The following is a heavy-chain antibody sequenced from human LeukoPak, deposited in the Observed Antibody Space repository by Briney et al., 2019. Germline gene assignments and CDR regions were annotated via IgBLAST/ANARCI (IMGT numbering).Heavy chain of an antibody. Sequence: GGSLRLFCAASGFTFSSYGMHWVRQAPGKGLEWVAVISYDGSNKYYPDSVKGRFTISRDNSKNTLYLQMNSLRAEDTAVYYCAKDLERGYSSGWYLGYWGQGTLVTVSS. CDR1: GFTFSSYG. J-gene: IGHJ4*02. V-gene: IGHV3-30*18. D-gene: IGHD6-19*01. CDR2: ISYDGSNK. CDR3: AKDLERGYSSGWYLGY.